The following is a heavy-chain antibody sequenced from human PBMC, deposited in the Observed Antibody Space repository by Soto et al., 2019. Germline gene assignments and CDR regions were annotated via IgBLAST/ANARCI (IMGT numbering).Heavy chain of an antibody. CDR3: ARYGNYQQSDS. J-gene: IGHJ4*02. CDR2: IWYDGSKK. CDR1: GFTFSNYA. Sequence: QVQLVESGGGVVQPGRSLRLSCATSGFTFSNYAFHWVRQAPGKGLEWVAVIWYDGSKKHHADSVKGRFTISRDESKNTLYLQMNSLSVEDTAVYYCARYGNYQQSDSWGQGTLVTVSP. D-gene: IGHD2-2*01. V-gene: IGHV3-33*01.